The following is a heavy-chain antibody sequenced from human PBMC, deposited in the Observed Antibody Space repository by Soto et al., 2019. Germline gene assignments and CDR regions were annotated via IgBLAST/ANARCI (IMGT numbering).Heavy chain of an antibody. CDR3: AIEVTTGGFDS. CDR2: IIPTLPIA. D-gene: IGHD4-17*01. CDR1: GGSSNIYT. V-gene: IGHV1-69*04. J-gene: IGHJ4*02. Sequence: QVQLVHSGAELKKPGSSVKVSCKASGGSSNIYTITWVRQAPGQGLEWMGRIIPTLPIANYAQKFQGRVTIAADKSTGTAYMELSSLRSEDTAVYYCAIEVTTGGFDSWGQGTLVTVSS.